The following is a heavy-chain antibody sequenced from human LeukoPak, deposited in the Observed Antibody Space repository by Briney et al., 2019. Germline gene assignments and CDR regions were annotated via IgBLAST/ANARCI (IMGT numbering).Heavy chain of an antibody. D-gene: IGHD3-10*01. V-gene: IGHV1-18*01. CDR1: GYTFSSYG. CDR3: ARVPPLLWFGESLSFDY. Sequence: SVKVSCKASGYTFSSYGISWVRQAPGQGLEWMGWISAYNCNTNYAQKLQGRVTMTTDTSTSTAYMELRSLRSDDTAVYYCARVPPLLWFGESLSFDYWGQGTLVTVSS. J-gene: IGHJ4*02. CDR2: ISAYNCNT.